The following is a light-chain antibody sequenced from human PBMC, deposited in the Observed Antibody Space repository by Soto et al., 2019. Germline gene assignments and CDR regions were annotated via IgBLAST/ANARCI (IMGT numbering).Light chain of an antibody. CDR1: SSDVGSYNY. CDR3: SSYAGSNIYV. J-gene: IGLJ1*01. CDR2: EVS. V-gene: IGLV2-8*01. Sequence: QSVLTQPPSASGSPGQSVTISCTGTSSDVGSYNYVSWYQQNPGKAPKLIIYEVSKRPPGVPDRFSGSKSGNTASLSVSGLQAXDDGDYYCSSYAGSNIYVFGTGTKVTVL.